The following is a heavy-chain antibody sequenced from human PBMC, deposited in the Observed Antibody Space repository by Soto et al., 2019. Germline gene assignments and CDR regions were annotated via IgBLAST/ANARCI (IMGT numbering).Heavy chain of an antibody. D-gene: IGHD2-21*02. V-gene: IGHV2-5*02. CDR3: IQSRCGGDCLQSYASYYYYGMDV. Sequence: QITLKESGPTLVKPTQTLTLTCTFSAFSLSTGGVGVGWIRQPPGKALEWLALIYWDDDKRYSPSLRSRLTITKDTSKNQVVLTMTNIDPVVTATYYCIQSRCGGDCLQSYASYYYYGMDVWGQGTTVTVSS. J-gene: IGHJ6*02. CDR1: AFSLSTGGVG. CDR2: IYWDDDK.